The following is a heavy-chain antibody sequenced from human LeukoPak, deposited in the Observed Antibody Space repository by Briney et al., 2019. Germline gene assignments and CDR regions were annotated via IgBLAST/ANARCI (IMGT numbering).Heavy chain of an antibody. V-gene: IGHV4-34*01. CDR1: GGSFSGYY. Sequence: SETLSLTCSVYGGSFSGYYWSWIRQPPGKGLEWIGEINHSGSTNYNPSLKSRVTISVDTSKNKFSLKLSSVTAADTAVYYCARGRNYCGSGSPLDYWGQGTLVTVSS. CDR3: ARGRNYCGSGSPLDY. J-gene: IGHJ4*02. D-gene: IGHD3-10*01. CDR2: INHSGST.